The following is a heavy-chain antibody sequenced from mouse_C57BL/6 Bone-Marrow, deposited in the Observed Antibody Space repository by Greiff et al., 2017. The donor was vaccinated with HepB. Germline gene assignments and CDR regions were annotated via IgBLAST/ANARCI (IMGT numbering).Heavy chain of an antibody. CDR1: GYAFSSSW. Sequence: QVQLQQSGPELVKPGASVKISCKASGYAFSSSWMNWVKQRPGKGLEWIGLIYPGDGDTNYNGKFKGKATLTADKSSSTAYMQLSSLTSEDSAVYFCARGRLRLRRDYYAMDYWGQGTSVTVSA. D-gene: IGHD3-2*02. CDR3: ARGRLRLRRDYYAMDY. J-gene: IGHJ4*01. CDR2: IYPGDGDT. V-gene: IGHV1-82*01.